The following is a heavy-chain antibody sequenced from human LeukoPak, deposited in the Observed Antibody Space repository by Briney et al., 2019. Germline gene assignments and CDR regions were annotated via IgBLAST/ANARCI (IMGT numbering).Heavy chain of an antibody. V-gene: IGHV1-2*02. D-gene: IGHD3-10*01. CDR3: ARGNFYDNKGYSPELRY. CDR2: SDPKSGAT. Sequence: GASVQVSCKTSGYTFTSYYIHWLRQAPGQRFEWMGWSDPKSGATKYEHFQGRVTMTRDTSISTAYMELSRLTSDDTAVYYCARGNFYDNKGYSPELRYWGQGTLVTVSP. J-gene: IGHJ4*02. CDR1: GYTFTSYY.